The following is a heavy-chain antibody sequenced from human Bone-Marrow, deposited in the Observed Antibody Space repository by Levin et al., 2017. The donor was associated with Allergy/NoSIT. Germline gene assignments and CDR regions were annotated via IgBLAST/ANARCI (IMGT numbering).Heavy chain of an antibody. J-gene: IGHJ4*02. V-gene: IGHV1-2*02. CDR2: INPTSGAT. CDR3: AISHDYGEPIFDF. Sequence: GESLKISCKTSGYSFTAYYLHWVRQAPGQGLEWMGWINPTSGATNYAQKFQGRVIMTTDTSLSTAYMELSSLRSDDTAVYYCAISHDYGEPIFDFWGQGTLVTVSS. D-gene: IGHD4-17*01. CDR1: GYSFTAYY.